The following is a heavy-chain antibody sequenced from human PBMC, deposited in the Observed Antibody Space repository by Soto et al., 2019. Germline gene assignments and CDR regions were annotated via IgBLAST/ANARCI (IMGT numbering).Heavy chain of an antibody. CDR3: ARGNYYGMDV. Sequence: GGSLRLSCGASGFTFSHYWMHWVGQDPGKGLVWVSGINNDGTSTKYADSVKGRFTISRDNAKNTLYLQINSLRVEDTAVYYCARGNYYGMDVWGQGTTVTVSS. J-gene: IGHJ6*02. CDR1: GFTFSHYW. CDR2: INNDGTST. V-gene: IGHV3-74*03.